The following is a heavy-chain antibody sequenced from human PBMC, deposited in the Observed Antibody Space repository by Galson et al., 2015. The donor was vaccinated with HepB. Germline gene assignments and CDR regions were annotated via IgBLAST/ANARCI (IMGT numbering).Heavy chain of an antibody. CDR3: AKNYDFGV. CDR2: ISDSGGST. V-gene: IGHV3-23*01. D-gene: IGHD3-3*01. J-gene: IGHJ6*02. CDR1: GFTFNYYG. Sequence: SLRLSCAASGFTFNYYGMSWVRQVPGKGLEWVSAISDSGGSTFYADSVMGRFTISRDNSKNRLYLQMNSLRAEDTAVYYCAKNYDFGVWGQGTTATVSS.